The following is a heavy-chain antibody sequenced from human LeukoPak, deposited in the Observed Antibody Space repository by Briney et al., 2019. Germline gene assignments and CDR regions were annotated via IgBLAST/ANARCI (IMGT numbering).Heavy chain of an antibody. CDR3: TTDPYCSGGSCYLSDY. Sequence: RGGSLRLSCAASGFTFSNAWMSWVRRAPGKGLEWVGRIKSKTDGGTTDYAAPVKGRFTISRDDSKNTLYLQMNSLKTGDTAVYYCTTDPYCSGGSCYLSDYWGQGTLVTVSS. CDR1: GFTFSNAW. CDR2: IKSKTDGGTT. D-gene: IGHD2-15*01. V-gene: IGHV3-15*01. J-gene: IGHJ4*02.